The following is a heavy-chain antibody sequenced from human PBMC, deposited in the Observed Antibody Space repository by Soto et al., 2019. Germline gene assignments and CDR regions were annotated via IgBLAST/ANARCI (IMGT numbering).Heavy chain of an antibody. Sequence: SETLSLTCAVYGGSFSGYYWSWIRQPPGKGLEWIGEINHSGSTNYNPSLKSRVTISVDTSKNQFSLKLSSVTAADTAVYYCARGAVVVAASGSGYYFPYYYYYGMDVWGQGTAVTVSS. CDR2: INHSGST. CDR3: ARGAVVVAASGSGYYFPYYYYYGMDV. J-gene: IGHJ6*02. D-gene: IGHD2-15*01. CDR1: GGSFSGYY. V-gene: IGHV4-34*01.